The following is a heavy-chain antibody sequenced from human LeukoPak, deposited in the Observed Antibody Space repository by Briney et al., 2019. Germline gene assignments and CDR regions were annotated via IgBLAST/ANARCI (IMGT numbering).Heavy chain of an antibody. V-gene: IGHV4-59*01. J-gene: IGHJ6*03. CDR3: AREGGPRDYYYFYYMDV. Sequence: PSETLSLTCTVSGDSISTYYWSWIRQPPGRGLEWIGCIFYSGSTNYNPSLKSRVTISLDTSKNQFSLTLSSVTAADTAVYYCAREGGPRDYYYFYYMDVWGKGTTVTVSS. D-gene: IGHD3-16*01. CDR1: GDSISTYY. CDR2: IFYSGST.